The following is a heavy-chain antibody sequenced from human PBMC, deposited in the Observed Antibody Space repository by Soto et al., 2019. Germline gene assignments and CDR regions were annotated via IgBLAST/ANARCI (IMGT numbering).Heavy chain of an antibody. CDR1: GYTFSSFG. Sequence: ASVKVSCKASGYTFSSFGIIWVRQAPGQGLEWMGWISAYNGNTNYAQKFQGRVTMTTDTSTSSAYMELRSLRSDDTAVYYCARPLDYYYYAMDAWGQGTTVTVS. CDR2: ISAYNGNT. V-gene: IGHV1-18*01. J-gene: IGHJ6*02. CDR3: ARPLDYYYYAMDA.